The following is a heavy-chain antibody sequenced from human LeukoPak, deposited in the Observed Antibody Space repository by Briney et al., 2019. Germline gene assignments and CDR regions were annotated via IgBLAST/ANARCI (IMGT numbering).Heavy chain of an antibody. CDR2: ISYDGSTK. V-gene: IGHV3-30-3*01. CDR1: GFTFSSYA. CDR3: ARDALYDSSGYYFDY. Sequence: GGSLRLSCAASGFTFSSYAMHWVRQAPGKGLEWVAVISYDGSTKYYADSVKGRFTISRDNSKNTLYLQMNSLRAEDTAVYYCARDALYDSSGYYFDYWGQGTLVTVSS. D-gene: IGHD3-22*01. J-gene: IGHJ4*02.